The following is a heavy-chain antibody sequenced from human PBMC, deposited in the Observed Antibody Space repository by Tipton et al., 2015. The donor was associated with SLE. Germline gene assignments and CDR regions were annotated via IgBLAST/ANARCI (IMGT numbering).Heavy chain of an antibody. CDR2: IFFNENT. V-gene: IGHV4-39*07. D-gene: IGHD1-14*01. CDR1: GGSVSTSRYY. Sequence: LRLSCTVSGGSVSTSRYYWGWIRQPPGQGLEWIGNIFFNENTYYTPSLKSRATISIDMSRNQFSLRLNFVTAADTAVYYCVRQPPGGGPGYQYDMDVWGQGTAVTVSS. CDR3: VRQPPGGGPGYQYDMDV. J-gene: IGHJ6*02.